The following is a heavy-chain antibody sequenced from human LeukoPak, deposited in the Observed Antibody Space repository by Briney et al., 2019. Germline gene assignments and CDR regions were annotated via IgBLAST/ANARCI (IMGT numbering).Heavy chain of an antibody. CDR3: ARLRVRGYGFGPWEGPTWLDY. CDR2: IYHSGST. V-gene: IGHV4-38-2*02. Sequence: PSETLSLTCTVSGYSISSGYYWGWIRQPPGKGLEWIGSIYHSGSTYYNPSLKSRLTISADTSKNQFSLRLSSVTAADTAVYYCARLRVRGYGFGPWEGPTWLDYWGQGTLVTVSS. J-gene: IGHJ4*02. CDR1: GYSISSGYY. D-gene: IGHD5-18*01.